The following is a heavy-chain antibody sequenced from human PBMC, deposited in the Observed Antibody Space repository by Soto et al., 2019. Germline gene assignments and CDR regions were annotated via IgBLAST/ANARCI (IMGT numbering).Heavy chain of an antibody. J-gene: IGHJ4*02. V-gene: IGHV4-59*08. CDR1: GGSISSYH. CDR2: TSNSAPA. Sequence: SETLSLTCTVSGGSISSYHWSWIRQSPGKGLEWIGYTSNSAPAIYNPSLKSRVTISADTSKNQFSLRLSSVTAADTAVYFCARQFRDVYNAVEYWGQGALVTVSS. D-gene: IGHD1-1*01. CDR3: ARQFRDVYNAVEY.